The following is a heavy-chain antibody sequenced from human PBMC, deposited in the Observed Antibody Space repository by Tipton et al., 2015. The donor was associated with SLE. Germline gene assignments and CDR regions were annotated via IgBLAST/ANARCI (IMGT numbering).Heavy chain of an antibody. D-gene: IGHD3-3*01. CDR3: ARSAIFGVIMGGYFDY. Sequence: TLSLTCTVSGGSISSYYWSWIRQPAGKGLEWIGSIYTSGSTNYNPSLKSRVTMSVDTSKNQFSLKLSSVTAADTAVYYCARSAIFGVIMGGYFDYWGQGTLVTVSS. J-gene: IGHJ4*02. V-gene: IGHV4-4*07. CDR1: GGSISSYY. CDR2: IYTSGST.